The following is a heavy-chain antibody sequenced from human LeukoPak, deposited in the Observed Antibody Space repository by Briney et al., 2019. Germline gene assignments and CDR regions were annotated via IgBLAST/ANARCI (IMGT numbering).Heavy chain of an antibody. Sequence: GGSLRLSCAATGFTFSSTWMQWVCQGLGKGLLWVSRISSDERSTTYADSVKGRFTISRDNAKNTLYLQMNSLRAEDTAVYYCTTGYHYFDDWAREPWSPSPQ. CDR1: GFTFSSTW. J-gene: IGHJ4*02. D-gene: IGHD1-1*01. V-gene: IGHV3-74*03. CDR2: ISSDERST. CDR3: TTGYHYFDD.